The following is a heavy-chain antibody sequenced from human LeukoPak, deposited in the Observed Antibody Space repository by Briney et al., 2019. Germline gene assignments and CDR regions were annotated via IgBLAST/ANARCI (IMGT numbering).Heavy chain of an antibody. Sequence: SETLSLTCGVSGGSITSTNYWTWVRQPPGKGLEWIGEVNLQGSTNYNPSLMGRVAISVDTSENHVSLQLTSVTAADTAVYYCAREGGPYRPLDYSGQGTLVTVS. CDR1: GGSITSTNY. J-gene: IGHJ4*02. V-gene: IGHV4-4*02. D-gene: IGHD3-16*01. CDR3: AREGGPYRPLDY. CDR2: VNLQGST.